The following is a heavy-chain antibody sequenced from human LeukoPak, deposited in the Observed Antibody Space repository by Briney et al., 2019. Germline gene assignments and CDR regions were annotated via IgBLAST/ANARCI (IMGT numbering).Heavy chain of an antibody. J-gene: IGHJ4*02. CDR2: IIPILGIA. CDR1: GGTFSSYA. CDR3: ARDSLLRYGLFDY. Sequence: SVKVSCKASGGTFSSYAISRVRQAPGQGLEWMGRIIPILGIANYAQKFQGRVTITADKSTSTAYMELSSLRSEDTAVYYCARDSLLRYGLFDYWGQGTLVTVSS. V-gene: IGHV1-69*04. D-gene: IGHD3-3*01.